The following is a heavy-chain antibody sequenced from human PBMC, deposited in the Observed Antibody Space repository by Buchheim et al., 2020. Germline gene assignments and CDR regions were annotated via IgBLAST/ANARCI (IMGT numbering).Heavy chain of an antibody. Sequence: EVQLLESGGGLVQPGGSLRLSCAASGFTFSSYAMSWVRQAPGKGLEWVSAIRGSGGSTYYADSVKGRFTLSRDHSKNKLYLQMNSLRAEDTAVYYCAKDTEYYYRVKNWFDPWGQGTL. CDR1: GFTFSSYA. CDR3: AKDTEYYYRVKNWFDP. D-gene: IGHD3-10*01. V-gene: IGHV3-23*01. J-gene: IGHJ5*02. CDR2: IRGSGGST.